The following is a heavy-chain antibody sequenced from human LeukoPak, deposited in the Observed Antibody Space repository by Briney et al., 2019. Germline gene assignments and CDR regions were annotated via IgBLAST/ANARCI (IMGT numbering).Heavy chain of an antibody. V-gene: IGHV1-69*13. Sequence: SVKVSCKASGGTFSSYAISWVRQAPGQGLEWMGGIIPIFGTANYAQKFQGRVTFTADESTSTAYMELSSLRSEDTAVYYCARDPRTMVRGVPAALRYWGQGTLVTVSS. CDR2: IIPIFGTA. CDR3: ARDPRTMVRGVPAALRY. CDR1: GGTFSSYA. J-gene: IGHJ4*02. D-gene: IGHD3-10*01.